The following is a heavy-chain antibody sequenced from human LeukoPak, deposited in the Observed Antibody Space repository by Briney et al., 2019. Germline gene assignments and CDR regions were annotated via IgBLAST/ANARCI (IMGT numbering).Heavy chain of an antibody. CDR3: AKGRGSGWSQPLGY. V-gene: IGHV3-30*18. Sequence: PGGSLRLSCAASGFTFSSYGMHWVRQAPGKGLEWVAVMSSDGANKYYTGSVKGRFTISRDNSENTLYLQMNSLRAEDTAVYYCAKGRGSGWSQPLGYWGQGTLVTVSS. CDR2: MSSDGANK. CDR1: GFTFSSYG. D-gene: IGHD6-19*01. J-gene: IGHJ4*02.